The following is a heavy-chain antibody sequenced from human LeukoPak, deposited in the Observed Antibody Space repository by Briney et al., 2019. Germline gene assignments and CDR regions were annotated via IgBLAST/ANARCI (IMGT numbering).Heavy chain of an antibody. CDR2: IRYDGSNK. V-gene: IGHV3-30*02. J-gene: IGHJ3*02. Sequence: TGGSLRLSCAASGFTFSSYGMHWVRQAPGKGLEWVAFIRYDGSNKYYADSVKGRFTISRDNSKNTLYLQMNSLRAEDTAVYYCARDVVVVPAAILGAFDIWGQGTMVTVSS. CDR1: GFTFSSYG. CDR3: ARDVVVVPAAILGAFDI. D-gene: IGHD2-2*01.